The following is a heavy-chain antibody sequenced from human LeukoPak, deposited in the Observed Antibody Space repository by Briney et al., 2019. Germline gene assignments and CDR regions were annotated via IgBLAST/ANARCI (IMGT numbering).Heavy chain of an antibody. CDR1: GFTFSSYV. CDR3: ASSPAVAGTRAFDY. J-gene: IGHJ4*02. CDR2: ISNSGGST. Sequence: GGSLRLSCAASGFTFSSYVMSWVRQAPGKGLEWVSSISNSGGSTYYADSVKGRFTISRDNSKNTLYLQMNSLRAEDTAVYYCASSPAVAGTRAFDYWGQGTLVTASS. D-gene: IGHD6-19*01. V-gene: IGHV3-23*01.